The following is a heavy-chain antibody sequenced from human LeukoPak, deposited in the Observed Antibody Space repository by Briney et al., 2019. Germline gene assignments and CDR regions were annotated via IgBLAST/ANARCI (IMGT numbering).Heavy chain of an antibody. CDR1: GFTFSSYA. CDR2: ISSNGGST. J-gene: IGHJ3*02. D-gene: IGHD6-19*01. Sequence: GGSLRLSCAASGFTFSSYAMHWVRQAPGKGLEYVSAISSNGGSTYYANSVKGRFTISRDNSKNTLYLQMNSLRAEDTAVYYCAKVGAVAIDAFDIWGQGTMVTVSS. V-gene: IGHV3-64*01. CDR3: AKVGAVAIDAFDI.